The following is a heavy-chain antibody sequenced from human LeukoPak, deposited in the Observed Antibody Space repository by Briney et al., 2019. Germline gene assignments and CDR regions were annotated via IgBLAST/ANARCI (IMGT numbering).Heavy chain of an antibody. J-gene: IGHJ3*02. Sequence: SETLSLTCAVSGYSISSGYYWGWIRQPPGKGLEWIGYIYYSGSTNYNPSLKSRVTISVDTSKDQFSLKLSSVTAADTAVYYCARLGYCSSTSCLGDAFDIWGQGTMVTVSS. D-gene: IGHD2-2*01. CDR1: GYSISSGYY. CDR3: ARLGYCSSTSCLGDAFDI. V-gene: IGHV4-61*01. CDR2: IYYSGST.